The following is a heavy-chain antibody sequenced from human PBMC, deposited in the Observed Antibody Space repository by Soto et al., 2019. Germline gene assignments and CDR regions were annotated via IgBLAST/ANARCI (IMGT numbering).Heavy chain of an antibody. CDR1: GGSISSYY. CDR2: IYYSGST. Sequence: QVQLQESGPGLVKPSETLSLTCTVSGGSISSYYWSWIRQPPGKGLEWIGYIYYSGSTNYNPSLKSRLTISVDTSKSHFSLKLSSVTAEDTAVYYCARNGPGNLGIWGQGTMVTVSS. V-gene: IGHV4-59*01. J-gene: IGHJ3*02. CDR3: ARNGPGNLGI. D-gene: IGHD1-26*01.